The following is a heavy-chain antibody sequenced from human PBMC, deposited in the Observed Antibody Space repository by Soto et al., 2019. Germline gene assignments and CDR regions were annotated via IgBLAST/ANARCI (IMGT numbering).Heavy chain of an antibody. CDR3: AKQYDSSGSYAFDI. D-gene: IGHD3-22*01. CDR2: ISGSGGST. V-gene: IGHV3-23*01. Sequence: PWWSLRLSCAASGFTFSRYAMSWCRQAPGKGLEWVSAISGSGGSTYYADSVKGRFTISRDNSKNTLYLQMNSLRAEDTAVYYCAKQYDSSGSYAFDIWGQGTMVTVSS. J-gene: IGHJ3*02. CDR1: GFTFSRYA.